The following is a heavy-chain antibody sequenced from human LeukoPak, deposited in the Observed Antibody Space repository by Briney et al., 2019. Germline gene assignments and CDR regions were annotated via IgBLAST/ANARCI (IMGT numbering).Heavy chain of an antibody. J-gene: IGHJ4*02. D-gene: IGHD6-19*01. CDR2: INWNGGST. Sequence: GGSLRLSCAASGFAFDDYGMSWVRQAPGKGLEWVSGINWNGGSTGYADSVKGRFTISRDNAKNSLYLQMNSLRAEDTALYYCAREDLTWGRAVAGTGVDYWGQGTLVTVSS. CDR3: AREDLTWGRAVAGTGVDY. V-gene: IGHV3-20*04. CDR1: GFAFDDYG.